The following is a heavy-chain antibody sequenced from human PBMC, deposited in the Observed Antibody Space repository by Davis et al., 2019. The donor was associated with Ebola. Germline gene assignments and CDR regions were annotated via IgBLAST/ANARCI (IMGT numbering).Heavy chain of an antibody. CDR2: TSHNERER. J-gene: IGHJ4*02. CDR3: ARALHDEVLDY. CDR1: GFTSSNHA. V-gene: IGHV3-30*04. Sequence: PGGSLRLSCVASGFTSSNHAMHWVRQAPGNGLEWVAVTSHNERERFYGESVQGRFTISRVNSENVLYLQMDSLRPDDTAIYFCARALHDEVLDYWGQGTPVTVSS. D-gene: IGHD1-1*01.